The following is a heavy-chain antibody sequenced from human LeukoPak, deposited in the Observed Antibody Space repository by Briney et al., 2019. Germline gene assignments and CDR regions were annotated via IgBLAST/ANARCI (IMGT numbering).Heavy chain of an antibody. CDR1: GDSISGSSNY. CDR3: ARDRGSPGYYYMDV. J-gene: IGHJ6*03. Sequence: SETLSLTCTVSGDSISGSSNYWGWIRQPPGKGLEWIGRIYTSGSTNYNPSLKSRVTMSVDTSKNQFSLKLSSVTAADTAVYYCARDRGSPGYYYMDVWGKGTTVTISS. V-gene: IGHV4-39*07. D-gene: IGHD1-26*01. CDR2: IYTSGST.